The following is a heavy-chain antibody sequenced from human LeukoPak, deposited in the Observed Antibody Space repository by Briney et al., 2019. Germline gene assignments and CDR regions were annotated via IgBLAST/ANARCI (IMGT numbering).Heavy chain of an antibody. CDR1: GYSFTSYW. CDR2: IDPSDSYT. J-gene: IGHJ4*02. Sequence: GESLKISCKGSGYSFTSYWIGWVRQMPGKGLEWMGRIDPSDSYTNYSPSFQGHVTISAGKSISTAYLQWSSLKASDTAMYYCARSYSGYDYLDYWGQGTLVTVSS. V-gene: IGHV5-10-1*01. CDR3: ARSYSGYDYLDY. D-gene: IGHD5-12*01.